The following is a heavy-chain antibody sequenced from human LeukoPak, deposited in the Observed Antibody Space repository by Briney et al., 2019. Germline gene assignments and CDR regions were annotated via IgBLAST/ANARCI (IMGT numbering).Heavy chain of an antibody. V-gene: IGHV4-59*01. D-gene: IGHD3-22*01. J-gene: IGHJ4*02. CDR2: IYYSGST. CDR1: GRSISSYY. CDR3: ATGRYYDSSGYFHMYYFDY. Sequence: PSETLSLTCTVSGRSISSYYWSWIRQPPGKGLEWIGYIYYSGSTNYNPSLKSRVTISVDTSKNQFSLKLSSVTAADTAVYYCATGRYYDSSGYFHMYYFDYWGQGTLVTVSS.